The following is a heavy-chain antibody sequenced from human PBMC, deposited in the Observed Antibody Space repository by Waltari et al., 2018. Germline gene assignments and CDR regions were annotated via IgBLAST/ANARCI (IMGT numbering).Heavy chain of an antibody. Sequence: QLQLQESGPGLVKPSETLSLTCTVSGGSISSSSYYWGWIRQPPGKGLEWIGSIYYSGSTYYNPSLKSRGTISVDTSKNQCSLKLSSVTAADTAVYYCARGYSSSYYFDYWGQGTLVTVSS. CDR2: IYYSGST. D-gene: IGHD6-6*01. CDR1: GGSISSSSYY. CDR3: ARGYSSSYYFDY. J-gene: IGHJ4*02. V-gene: IGHV4-39*07.